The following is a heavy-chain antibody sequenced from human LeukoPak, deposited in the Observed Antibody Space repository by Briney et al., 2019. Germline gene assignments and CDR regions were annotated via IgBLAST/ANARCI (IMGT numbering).Heavy chain of an antibody. V-gene: IGHV3-74*01. Sequence: GGSLRLSCAASGVTFSNYWMHWVRQAPGKGLVWVSRINSDGSSTTYADSVKGRFTISRDNAKNTLYLQMNSLRAEDTAVYFCARRYRSSSDYWGQGTLVAVSS. CDR1: GVTFSNYW. CDR2: INSDGSST. D-gene: IGHD1-14*01. J-gene: IGHJ4*02. CDR3: ARRYRSSSDY.